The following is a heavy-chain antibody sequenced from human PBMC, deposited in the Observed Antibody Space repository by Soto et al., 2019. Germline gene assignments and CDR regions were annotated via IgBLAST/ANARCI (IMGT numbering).Heavy chain of an antibody. Sequence: SQTLSLTCAISGDSVSSNSAAWNWIRQSPSRGLEWLGRTYYRSKWYNDYAVSVKSRITINPDTSKNQFSLQLNSVTPEDTAVYYCARDPITLFGVVITARSDYYYYRMDVCRQGTTVTVSS. CDR3: ARDPITLFGVVITARSDYYYYRMDV. CDR2: TYYRSKWYN. D-gene: IGHD3-3*01. J-gene: IGHJ6*02. CDR1: GDSVSSNSAA. V-gene: IGHV6-1*01.